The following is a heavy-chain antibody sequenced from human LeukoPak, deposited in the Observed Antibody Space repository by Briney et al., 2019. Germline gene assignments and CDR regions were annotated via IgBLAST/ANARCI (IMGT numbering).Heavy chain of an antibody. D-gene: IGHD6-19*01. Sequence: SETLSLTCTVSGGSISSSSYYWGWIRQPPGKGLEWIGSIYYSGSTYCNPSLKSRVTISVDTSKNQFSLKLNSVTAADTAVFYCARVSIAVSGIPFDYWGQGTLVTVSS. V-gene: IGHV4-39*01. CDR1: GGSISSSSYY. CDR2: IYYSGST. J-gene: IGHJ4*02. CDR3: ARVSIAVSGIPFDY.